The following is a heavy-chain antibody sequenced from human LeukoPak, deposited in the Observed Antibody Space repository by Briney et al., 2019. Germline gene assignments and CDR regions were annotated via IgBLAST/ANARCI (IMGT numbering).Heavy chain of an antibody. CDR2: ISYDGSNK. CDR3: ARDNTGRYYYGMDV. Sequence: GGSLRLSCAASGFTFSSYAMHWVRQAPGKGLEWVAVISYDGSNKYYADSVKGRFTISRDNSKNTLYLQMNSLRAEDTAVYYCARDNTGRYYYGMDVWGQGTTVTVSS. CDR1: GFTFSSYA. V-gene: IGHV3-30-3*01. D-gene: IGHD2/OR15-2a*01. J-gene: IGHJ6*02.